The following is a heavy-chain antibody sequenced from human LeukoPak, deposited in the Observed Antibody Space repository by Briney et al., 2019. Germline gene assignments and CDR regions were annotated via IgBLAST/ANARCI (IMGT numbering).Heavy chain of an antibody. CDR3: AKDEYSSGCSDY. D-gene: IGHD6-19*01. Sequence: GGSLRLSCAASGFTFSSYAMSWARQAPGKGLEWVSAISGSGGSTYYADSVKGRFTIPRDNSKNTLYLQMNSLRAEDTAVYYCAKDEYSSGCSDYWDQGTLVTVSS. J-gene: IGHJ4*02. V-gene: IGHV3-23*01. CDR1: GFTFSSYA. CDR2: ISGSGGST.